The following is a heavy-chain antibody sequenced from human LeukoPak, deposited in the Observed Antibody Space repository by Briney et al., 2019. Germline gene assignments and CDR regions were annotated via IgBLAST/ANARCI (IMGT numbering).Heavy chain of an antibody. CDR1: GGSFSGYY. J-gene: IGHJ6*04. CDR3: ARGRMVRGVVYYYYGMDV. CDR2: INHSGST. V-gene: IGHV4-34*01. Sequence: SETLSLTCAVYGGSFSGYYWRWIRQPPGKGLEWSGEINHSGSTNYNPSLKSRVTISVDTSKNQFSLKLSSVTAADTAVYYCARGRMVRGVVYYYYGMDVWGKGTTVTASS. D-gene: IGHD3-10*01.